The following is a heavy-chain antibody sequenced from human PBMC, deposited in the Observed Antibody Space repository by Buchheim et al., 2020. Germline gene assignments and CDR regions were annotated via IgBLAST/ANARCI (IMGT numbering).Heavy chain of an antibody. D-gene: IGHD3-22*01. CDR2: ISYDGSNK. CDR3: AKEMIVVVPSVHGYYYYGMDV. Sequence: QVQLVESGGGVVQPGRSLRLSCAASGFTFSSYAMHWVRQAPGKGLEWVAVISYDGSNKYYADSVKGRFTISRDNSKNTLYLQMNSLRAEDTAVYYCAKEMIVVVPSVHGYYYYGMDVWGRGTT. CDR1: GFTFSSYA. J-gene: IGHJ6*02. V-gene: IGHV3-30*04.